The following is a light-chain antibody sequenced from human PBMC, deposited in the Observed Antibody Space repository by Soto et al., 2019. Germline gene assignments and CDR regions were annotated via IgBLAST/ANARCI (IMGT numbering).Light chain of an antibody. CDR2: LGS. Sequence: DLVLTQSPLSLPVTPGEPASMSCRSSRSLLYSNGYTYLDWYLQKPGQSPQLLIYLGSYRASGVPDRFSGSGSGTDFTLKISRVEAEDVGVYYCMQALQTPITFGQGTRLVIK. CDR3: MQALQTPIT. V-gene: IGKV2-28*01. CDR1: RSLLYSNGYTY. J-gene: IGKJ5*01.